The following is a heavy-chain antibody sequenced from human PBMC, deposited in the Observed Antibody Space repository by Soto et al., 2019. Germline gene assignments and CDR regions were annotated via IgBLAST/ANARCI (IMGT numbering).Heavy chain of an antibody. CDR3: ARASSATYYFDGRGSLFVY. CDR1: GYMFCSYG. J-gene: IGHJ4*02. CDR2: ISGHNGNT. Sequence: ASVKVSCKASGYMFCSYGVSWIRQAPGQGLEWMGWISGHNGNTNSAQKFQGRVTMTTDTSTGTVYMDLRSLRSDDTAVYYCARASSATYYFDGRGSLFVYWGQGTLVTVSS. D-gene: IGHD3-9*01. V-gene: IGHV1-18*01.